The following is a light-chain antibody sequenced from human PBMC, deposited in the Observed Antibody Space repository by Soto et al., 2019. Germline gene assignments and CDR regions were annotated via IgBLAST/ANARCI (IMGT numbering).Light chain of an antibody. CDR1: SSNIGSNT. V-gene: IGLV1-44*01. Sequence: QSVLTQPPSASGTPGQRVTISCSGSSSNIGSNTVNWYQQLPGTAPKLLIYSNNQRPSGVPDRFSGSKSGTSASVAISGLEYEDEADYYCAAWDDSLNGSYVFGTGTKLTVL. CDR3: AAWDDSLNGSYV. J-gene: IGLJ1*01. CDR2: SNN.